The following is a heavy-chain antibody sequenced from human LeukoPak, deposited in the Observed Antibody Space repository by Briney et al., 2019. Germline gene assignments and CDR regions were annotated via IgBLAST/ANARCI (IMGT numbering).Heavy chain of an antibody. CDR3: ASVYKNGMDV. CDR1: GYTLTSYY. D-gene: IGHD5-24*01. Sequence: GASVKVSCKASGYTLTSYYLHWVRQAPEQGLEWMAIVNPSGDTTSHAQKFQGRVTMTRDTSASTVYMELSSLRSEDTAVYYCASVYKNGMDVWGQGTTVTVSS. J-gene: IGHJ6*02. CDR2: VNPSGDTT. V-gene: IGHV1-46*01.